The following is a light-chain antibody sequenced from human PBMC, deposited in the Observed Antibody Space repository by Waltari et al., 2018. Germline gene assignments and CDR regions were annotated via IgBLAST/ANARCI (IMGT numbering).Light chain of an antibody. CDR1: SSDVGCYNS. Sequence: QSALTQPASVSGSPGQSITISCTATSSDVGCYNSVSSYQQHPGKAPKLMIYDVSNRPSGVSNRFSGSKSGNTASLTISGLQAEDEADYYCSSYTSSSTLYVFGTGTKVTVL. CDR2: DVS. V-gene: IGLV2-14*01. J-gene: IGLJ1*01. CDR3: SSYTSSSTLYV.